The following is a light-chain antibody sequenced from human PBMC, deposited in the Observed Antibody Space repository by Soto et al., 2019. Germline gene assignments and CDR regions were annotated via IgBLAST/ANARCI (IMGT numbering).Light chain of an antibody. V-gene: IGLV2-14*01. CDR3: SSYTSSSTRV. CDR1: SSDVGGYNY. Sequence: QSALTQPASVSGSPGQSITISCTGTSSDVGGYNYVSWYQQHPGKAPKLMIYEDSNRPSGVSNRFSGSKSGNTASLTISGLQAEDEADDYCSSYTSSSTRVFGGGTKLTVL. CDR2: EDS. J-gene: IGLJ3*02.